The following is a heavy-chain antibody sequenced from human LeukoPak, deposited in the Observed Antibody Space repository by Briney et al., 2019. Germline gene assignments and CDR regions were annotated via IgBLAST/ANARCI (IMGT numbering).Heavy chain of an antibody. D-gene: IGHD5-24*01. CDR3: AISSGEAATTTTISRYFDH. J-gene: IGHJ4*02. Sequence: PSETLSLTCTVSGGSISSYYWSWIRQPPGKGLEWIGYIYYSGSTNYNPSLKSRVTISVDTSKNQFSLKLSSVTAADTAVYYCAISSGEAATTTTISRYFDHWGQGTLVTVS. CDR1: GGSISSYY. V-gene: IGHV4-59*12. CDR2: IYYSGST.